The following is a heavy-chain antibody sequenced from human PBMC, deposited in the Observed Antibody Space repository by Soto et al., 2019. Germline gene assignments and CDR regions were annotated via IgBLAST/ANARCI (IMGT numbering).Heavy chain of an antibody. D-gene: IGHD6-19*01. CDR2: INTDGSVA. J-gene: IGHJ4*02. CDR1: GFTFSNAW. Sequence: GGSLRPSCAASGFTFSNAWMHWVRQAPGKGLVWVSRINTDGSVATYADSVKTRLTISKDTSKNQVVLTMTNMDPVDTATYYCARTTHSSGSDYWGQGTLVTVSS. V-gene: IGHV3-74*01. CDR3: ARTTHSSGSDY.